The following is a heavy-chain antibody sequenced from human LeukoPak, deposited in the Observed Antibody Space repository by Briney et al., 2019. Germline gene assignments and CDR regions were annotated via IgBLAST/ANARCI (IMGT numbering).Heavy chain of an antibody. V-gene: IGHV1-18*01. D-gene: IGHD6-6*01. J-gene: IGHJ4*02. CDR3: ARDMRAATVAARRTYYFDY. Sequence: GASVKVSCKASGYTFTSYGISWVRQAPGQGLEWMGWISAYKGNTNYARKLQGRVTMTIDTSTNTAYMELRSLRSDDTAVYYCARDMRAATVAARRTYYFDYWGQRTLVTVSS. CDR2: ISAYKGNT. CDR1: GYTFTSYG.